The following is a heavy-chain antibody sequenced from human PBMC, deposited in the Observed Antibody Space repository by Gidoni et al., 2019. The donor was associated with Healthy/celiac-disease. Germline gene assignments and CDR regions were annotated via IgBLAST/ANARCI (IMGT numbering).Heavy chain of an antibody. J-gene: IGHJ4*02. Sequence: HVQLVQSGAEVKKPSASVKFSCKASVYTFTGYSMPWLRQAPGQGLEWMGWINPSSGGTNYAQKFQGRVTMTRDTSLSTAYMELSRLRSDDTAVYYCASQSGLVSGWYYFDYWGQGTLVPVSS. CDR2: INPSSGGT. CDR3: ASQSGLVSGWYYFDY. D-gene: IGHD6-19*01. CDR1: VYTFTGYS. V-gene: IGHV1-2*02.